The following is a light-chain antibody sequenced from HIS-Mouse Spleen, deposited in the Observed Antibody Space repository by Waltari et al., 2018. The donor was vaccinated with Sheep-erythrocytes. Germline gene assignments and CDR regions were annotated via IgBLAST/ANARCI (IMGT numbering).Light chain of an antibody. CDR1: SSDVGSYNL. V-gene: IGLV2-23*01. J-gene: IGLJ1*01. CDR2: EGS. CDR3: CSYAGSSTFHV. Sequence: QSALTQPASVSGSPGQSITISCTGTSSDVGSYNLVSWYQQHPGKAPKLMIYEGSKRPSGVSNRFSGSKAGNTAYLTISGLQAEDEADYYCCSYAGSSTFHVFGTGTKVTVL.